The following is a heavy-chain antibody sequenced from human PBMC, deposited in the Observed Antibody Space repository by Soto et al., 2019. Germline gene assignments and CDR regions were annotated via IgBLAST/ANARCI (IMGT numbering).Heavy chain of an antibody. Sequence: PSETLSLTCTISGVSFSCYYWSWIRQPPGKGLEWIGEIDHGGSTKYNPSLKSRVTISVDTSKRQFSLNLRSVTAADTAVYYCARXPKPITMIRKQPYYFDYWGHGTLVTVSS. CDR3: ARXPKPITMIRKQPYYFDY. CDR1: GVSFSCYY. CDR2: IDHGGST. D-gene: IGHD3-10*01. J-gene: IGHJ4*01. V-gene: IGHV4-34*01.